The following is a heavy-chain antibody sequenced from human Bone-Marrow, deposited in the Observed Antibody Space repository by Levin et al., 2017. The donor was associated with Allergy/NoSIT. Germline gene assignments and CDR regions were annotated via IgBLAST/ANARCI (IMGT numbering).Heavy chain of an antibody. CDR1: GSSFTSHW. CDR2: IFPGDSDT. J-gene: IGHJ5*02. CDR3: ARLSGGTVTSGWFDP. D-gene: IGHD4-17*01. Sequence: GESLKISCQGSGSSFTSHWIGWVRQMPGKGLEWMGIIFPGDSDTRYSPSFQGHVTISADKSINTAYLQWSSLRASDTAIYYCARLSGGTVTSGWFDPWGQGTLVTVSS. V-gene: IGHV5-51*01.